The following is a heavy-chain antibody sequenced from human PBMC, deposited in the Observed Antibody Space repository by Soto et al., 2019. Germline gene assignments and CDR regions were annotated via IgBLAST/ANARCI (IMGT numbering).Heavy chain of an antibody. CDR3: ASRLSSGVAFDY. V-gene: IGHV4-31*03. D-gene: IGHD6-6*01. CDR1: GGSISSGGYY. J-gene: IGHJ4*02. CDR2: IYYSGST. Sequence: SETLSLTCTVSGGSISSGGYYWSWIRQHPGKGLEWIGYIYYSGSTYYNPSLKSRVTISVDTSKNQFSLKLSPVTAADTAVYYCASRLSSGVAFDYWGQGTLVTVSS.